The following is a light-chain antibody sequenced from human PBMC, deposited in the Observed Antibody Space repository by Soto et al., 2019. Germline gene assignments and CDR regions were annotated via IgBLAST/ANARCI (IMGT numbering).Light chain of an antibody. CDR1: SRDLGGYND. Sequence: QSVLTQPRSVSGSPGQSVTVSCSGTSRDLGGYNDVSWYQHHPVKAPKLMIYAVTLRPSEVPDRFSGSKSGNTASLTISGLQADYEADYYCCSYAGSFTWLFGGGTMLTVL. CDR3: CSYAGSFTWL. V-gene: IGLV2-11*01. CDR2: AVT. J-gene: IGLJ3*02.